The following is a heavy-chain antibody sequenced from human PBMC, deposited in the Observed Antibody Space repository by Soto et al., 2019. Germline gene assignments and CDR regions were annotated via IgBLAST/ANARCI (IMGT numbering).Heavy chain of an antibody. V-gene: IGHV2-5*02. CDR2: IYWDDDK. D-gene: IGHD6-19*01. Sequence: QITLKESGPTVVKPTQTLTLTCSLSGFSLNTGGVGVGWIRQPPGKALEWLAVIYWDDDKSGNPSLRDRLTINRDASDGQVVLTVTNMDPVDTGTYYCARRRGGFGGGWTTPYFDYWGQGTLVTVSS. CDR3: ARRRGGFGGGWTTPYFDY. J-gene: IGHJ4*02. CDR1: GFSLNTGGVG.